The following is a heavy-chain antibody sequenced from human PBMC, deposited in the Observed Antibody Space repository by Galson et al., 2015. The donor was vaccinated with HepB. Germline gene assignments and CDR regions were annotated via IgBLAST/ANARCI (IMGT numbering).Heavy chain of an antibody. V-gene: IGHV3-23*01. CDR1: GFSFSRYA. CDR3: AKAVALYFCYGLDV. Sequence: SLRLSCATSGFSFSRYAMRWVRQAPGKGLEWVSAITGSGGSTYYADSVKGRFTISRDNSKNTLHLQVNRLRAEDTAVYYCAKAVALYFCYGLDVWGQGTTVTVSS. J-gene: IGHJ6*02. CDR2: ITGSGGST.